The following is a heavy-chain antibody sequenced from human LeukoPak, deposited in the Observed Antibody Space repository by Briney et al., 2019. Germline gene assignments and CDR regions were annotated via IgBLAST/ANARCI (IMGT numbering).Heavy chain of an antibody. CDR3: ASGGNSAWDAFDI. CDR1: GGSISSGGYL. Sequence: SETLSLTCTVSGGSISSGGYLWSWIRQPAGKGLEWIGRFYASGSTNYNPSLQSRVTISVDTSKNQFSLKLSSVTAADTAVYYCASGGNSAWDAFDIWGQGTMVTVSS. V-gene: IGHV4-61*02. D-gene: IGHD4-23*01. J-gene: IGHJ3*02. CDR2: FYASGST.